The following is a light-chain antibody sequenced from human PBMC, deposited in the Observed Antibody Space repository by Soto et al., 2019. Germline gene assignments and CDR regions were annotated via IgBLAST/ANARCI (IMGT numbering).Light chain of an antibody. J-gene: IGKJ5*01. CDR1: QTISSW. CDR2: KAS. Sequence: DIQMTQSPSTLSGSVGDRVTITCRASQTISSWLAWYQQKPGKAPKLVIYKASTLKSGVPSRFSGSGSGTEFTLTTSNLQPYDFATYYCQHYNSYNTLITFGQGTRLEIK. CDR3: QHYNSYNTLIT. V-gene: IGKV1-5*03.